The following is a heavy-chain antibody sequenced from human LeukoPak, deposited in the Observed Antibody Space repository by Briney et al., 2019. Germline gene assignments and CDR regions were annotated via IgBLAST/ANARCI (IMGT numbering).Heavy chain of an antibody. CDR2: ISSSSSTI. J-gene: IGHJ4*02. V-gene: IGHV3-48*01. Sequence: PGGSLRLSCAASGFTFSSYSMNWVRQAPGKGVEWVSYISSSSSTIYYADSVKGRFTISRDNAKNSLYLQMNSLRAEDTAVYYCARVKQLDYASEIDYWGQGTLVTVSS. CDR1: GFTFSSYS. CDR3: ARVKQLDYASEIDY. D-gene: IGHD6-6*01.